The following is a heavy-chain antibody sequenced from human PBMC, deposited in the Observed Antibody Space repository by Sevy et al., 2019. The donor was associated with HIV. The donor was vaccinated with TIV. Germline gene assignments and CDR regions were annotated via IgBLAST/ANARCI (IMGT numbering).Heavy chain of an antibody. CDR1: GFNFRIYA. V-gene: IGHV3-30*03. CDR2: ISYDGSDK. Sequence: GGSLRLSCAASGFNFRIYAMHWVRQAPGKGLEWVAVISYDGSDKFYAESVKGRFTISRDNSKNMVFLQLNSLRGDDTVVYYCATGRQRATYGYWGQGTPVTVFS. J-gene: IGHJ4*02. D-gene: IGHD3-10*01. CDR3: ATGRQRATYGY.